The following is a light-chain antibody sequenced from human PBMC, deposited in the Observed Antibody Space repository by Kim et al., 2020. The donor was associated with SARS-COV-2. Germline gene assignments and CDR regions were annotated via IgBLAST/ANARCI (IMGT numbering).Light chain of an antibody. Sequence: SVAPGKTARITCGGNNIGRKSIPWYQHKPGQAPVLVIYYDSDRPPGVSERFSASNSGNTATLAISSVEPGDEADYYCQVWENTLRTFGGGTQLTVL. CDR2: YDS. CDR1: NIGRKS. J-gene: IGLJ2*01. V-gene: IGLV3-21*01. CDR3: QVWENTLRT.